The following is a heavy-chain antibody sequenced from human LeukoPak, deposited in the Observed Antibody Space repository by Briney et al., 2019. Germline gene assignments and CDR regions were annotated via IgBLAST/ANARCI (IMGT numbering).Heavy chain of an antibody. J-gene: IGHJ4*02. CDR3: AVLYYYDSSGDY. V-gene: IGHV1-2*06. CDR1: GYTFTSYG. CDR2: INPNSGGT. Sequence: ASVKVSCKASGYTFTSYGISWVRQAPGQGLEWMGRINPNSGGTNYAQKFQGRVTMTRDTSISTAYMELSRLRSDDTAVYYCAVLYYYDSSGDYWGQGTLVTVSS. D-gene: IGHD3-22*01.